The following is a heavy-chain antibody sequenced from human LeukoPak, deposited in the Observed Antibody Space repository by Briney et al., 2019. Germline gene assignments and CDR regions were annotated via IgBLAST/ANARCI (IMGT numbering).Heavy chain of an antibody. CDR2: IYYSGST. D-gene: IGHD4-17*01. J-gene: IGHJ4*02. CDR1: GGSISSYY. CDR3: ARGHEGEYAPFGY. V-gene: IGHV4-59*01. Sequence: SETLSLTCTVSGGSISSYYWSWIRQPPGKGLEWIGYIYYSGSTNYNPSLKSRVTISVDTSKNQFSLKLSSVTAADTAVYYCARGHEGEYAPFGYWGQGTLVIVS.